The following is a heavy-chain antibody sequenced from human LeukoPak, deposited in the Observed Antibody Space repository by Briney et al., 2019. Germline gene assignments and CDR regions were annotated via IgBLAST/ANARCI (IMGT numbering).Heavy chain of an antibody. D-gene: IGHD6-13*01. V-gene: IGHV3-53*01. Sequence: SGGSLRLSCAASGFIVRNSYMNWVRQTPGRGLEWVSVMHSGGSTYYSDSVKGRFTISTDNAKNTLYLQMNSLRAEDTAVYHCARDRPYSTSWYSFDSWGQGTLVTVSS. CDR1: GFIVRNSY. J-gene: IGHJ4*02. CDR3: ARDRPYSTSWYSFDS. CDR2: MHSGGST.